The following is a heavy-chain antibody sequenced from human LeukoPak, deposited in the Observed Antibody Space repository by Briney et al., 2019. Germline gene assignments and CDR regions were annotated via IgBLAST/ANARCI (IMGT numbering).Heavy chain of an antibody. CDR3: ARPETQYSSGLDGFDI. D-gene: IGHD6-19*01. J-gene: IGHJ3*02. CDR2: ISGGGSST. CDR1: GFTFSSYA. Sequence: PGGSLRLSCAASGFTFSSYAMSWVRQSPGKGLEWVSAISGGGSSTFYADSVKGNFTISRDNSKNTLYLQMNSLRTEDTAVYYCARPETQYSSGLDGFDIWGQGTMVTVSS. V-gene: IGHV3-23*01.